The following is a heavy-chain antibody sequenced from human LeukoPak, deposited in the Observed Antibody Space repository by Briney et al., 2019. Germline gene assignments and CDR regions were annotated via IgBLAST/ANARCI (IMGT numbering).Heavy chain of an antibody. Sequence: PGGSLRLSCATSGFTFSSYSMNWVRQAPGEGLEWVSSISSSSSYIYYADSVKGRFTISRDNAKNSLYLQMNSLRAEDTAVYYCARGDQTIAARPHYYFDYWGQGTLVTVSS. CDR1: GFTFSSYS. CDR2: ISSSSSYI. V-gene: IGHV3-21*01. J-gene: IGHJ4*02. CDR3: ARGDQTIAARPHYYFDY. D-gene: IGHD6-6*01.